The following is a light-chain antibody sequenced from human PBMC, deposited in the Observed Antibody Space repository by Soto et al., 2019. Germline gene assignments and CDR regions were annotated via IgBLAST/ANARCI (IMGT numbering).Light chain of an antibody. CDR1: QSVGSY. Sequence: EIVLTQSPATLSLSPGDTATLSCRASQSVGSYLGWYQQKPGQAPRLLIYDASNRAAGIPARFSGSGSETDFTLTISRLEPEDFAVYYCQHYGSLPPYNFGRGTKVDIK. J-gene: IGKJ2*01. CDR3: QHYGSLPPYN. CDR2: DAS. V-gene: IGKV3-20*01.